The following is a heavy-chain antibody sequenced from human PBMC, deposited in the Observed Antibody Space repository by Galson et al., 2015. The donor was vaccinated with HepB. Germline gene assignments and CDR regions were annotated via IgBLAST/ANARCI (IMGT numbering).Heavy chain of an antibody. J-gene: IGHJ3*02. Sequence: SVKVSCKASGYTFSSYGISWVRQAPGQGLEWMGWVSANNGKTNYAQKFQGRVTMTTDTSTTTAYMELRSLISDDTAVYYCARTVTTTYYDAFDIWGQGTMVTVSS. V-gene: IGHV1-18*01. CDR3: ARTVTTTYYDAFDI. CDR2: VSANNGKT. D-gene: IGHD4-17*01. CDR1: GYTFSSYG.